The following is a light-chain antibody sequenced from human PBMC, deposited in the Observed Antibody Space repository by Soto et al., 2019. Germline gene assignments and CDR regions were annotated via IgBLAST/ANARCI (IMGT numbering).Light chain of an antibody. Sequence: ETMMTQSPDTLSVSLGERGTLSCRASQSLRSSLAWYQQKPGQAPRLLIYDASTRDTGIPARFSGSGSGTDFTLTISGLQSEDFEVYYCQQYNNWPQTFGQGTKVDIK. CDR2: DAS. CDR1: QSLRSS. V-gene: IGKV3-15*01. CDR3: QQYNNWPQT. J-gene: IGKJ1*01.